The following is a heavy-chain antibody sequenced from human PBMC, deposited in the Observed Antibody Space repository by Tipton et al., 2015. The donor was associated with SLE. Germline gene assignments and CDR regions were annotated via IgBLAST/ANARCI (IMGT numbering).Heavy chain of an antibody. V-gene: IGHV3-30*02. Sequence: SLRLSCAASGFTFSNYGMLWVRQAPGKGLEWLAFIRYDGSNKYYADSVKGRFTISRDNSKNTLYVQMNSLRADDTAVYYCAKGEDYGATPFDYWGQGTLVTVSS. D-gene: IGHD4/OR15-4a*01. J-gene: IGHJ4*02. CDR1: GFTFSNYG. CDR3: AKGEDYGATPFDY. CDR2: IRYDGSNK.